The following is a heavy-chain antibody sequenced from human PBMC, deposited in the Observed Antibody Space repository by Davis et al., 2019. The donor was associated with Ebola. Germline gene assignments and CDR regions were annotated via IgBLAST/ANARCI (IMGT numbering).Heavy chain of an antibody. Sequence: PGGSLRLSCAASGFTFSSYAMSWVRQAPGKGLEWVSAISGSGGSTYYADSVKGRFTISRDNSKNTLYLQMNSLRAEDTAVYYCAKTLGVGYFVPYGMDVWGQGTTVTVSS. CDR2: ISGSGGST. J-gene: IGHJ6*02. CDR1: GFTFSSYA. D-gene: IGHD3-9*01. V-gene: IGHV3-23*01. CDR3: AKTLGVGYFVPYGMDV.